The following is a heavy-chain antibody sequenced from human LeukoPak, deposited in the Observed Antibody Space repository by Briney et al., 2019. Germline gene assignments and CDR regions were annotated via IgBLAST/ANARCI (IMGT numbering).Heavy chain of an antibody. CDR3: ARGRNIEMTTMSGGSDY. CDR2: LNPNSGDT. V-gene: IGHV1-2*02. J-gene: IGHJ4*02. CDR1: GYTFTDYY. D-gene: IGHD5-24*01. Sequence: ASVKVSCKASGYTFTDYYMHWVRQAPGQGLEWMGWLNPNSGDTNYAQKFQGRVSMTRDSSISTAYMDLCDLRSDDTAVYSCARGRNIEMTTMSGGSDYWGQGTLVTVSS.